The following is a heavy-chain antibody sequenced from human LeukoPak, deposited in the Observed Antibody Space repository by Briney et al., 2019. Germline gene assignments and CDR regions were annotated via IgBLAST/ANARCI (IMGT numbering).Heavy chain of an antibody. CDR1: GYRFTTYW. D-gene: IGHD2-21*01. CDR3: ARRPGITKSGSDWFDP. CDR2: INPDDSDT. J-gene: IGHJ5*02. Sequence: GESLKISCQASGYRFTTYWIGWVRQMPGKGLEWMGIINPDDSDTRYSPSFQSQVTISADKSISTAYLQWSSLKASDSALYYCARRPGITKSGSDWFDPWGQGTLVTVSS. V-gene: IGHV5-51*01.